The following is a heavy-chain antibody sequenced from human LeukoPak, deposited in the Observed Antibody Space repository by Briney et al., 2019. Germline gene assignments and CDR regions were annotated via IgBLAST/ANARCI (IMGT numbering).Heavy chain of an antibody. CDR1: GGSISSYY. V-gene: IGHV4-59*08. CDR3: ARLASSTSLLYWFDP. CDR2: IYYSGST. J-gene: IGHJ5*02. D-gene: IGHD2-2*01. Sequence: SETLSLTCTVSGGSISSYYWSWIRQPPGKGLEWIGYIYYSGSTNYNPSLKSRVTISVDTSKNQFSLKLSSVTAADTAVYYCARLASSTSLLYWFDPWSQGTLVTVSS.